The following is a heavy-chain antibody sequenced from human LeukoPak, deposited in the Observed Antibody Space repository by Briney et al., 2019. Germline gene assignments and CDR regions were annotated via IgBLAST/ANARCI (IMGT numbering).Heavy chain of an antibody. CDR3: ARDSWAAAGTGWFDP. Sequence: SETLSLTCTISGGSISSYYWSWIRQPPGKGLEWIGYIYYTGSTNHNPSLKSRVTMSVDTSKNQFSLKLSSVTAADTAVYYCARDSWAAAGTGWFDPWGQGTLVTVSS. CDR2: IYYTGST. CDR1: GGSISSYY. V-gene: IGHV4-59*12. J-gene: IGHJ5*02. D-gene: IGHD6-13*01.